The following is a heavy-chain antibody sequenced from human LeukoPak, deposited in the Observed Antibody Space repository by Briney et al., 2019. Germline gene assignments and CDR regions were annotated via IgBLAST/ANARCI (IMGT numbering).Heavy chain of an antibody. V-gene: IGHV4-39*07. Sequence: SETLSLTCTVSGGPIRSSYYYWGWIRQPPGKGLEWIGSIYDSGSTYYNPSLKSRVTISVDTSKNQFSLKLSSVTAADTAVYYCARGVRNSSSWSYHFDYWGQGTLVTVSS. J-gene: IGHJ4*02. CDR3: ARGVRNSSSWSYHFDY. CDR1: GGPIRSSYYY. CDR2: IYDSGST. D-gene: IGHD6-13*01.